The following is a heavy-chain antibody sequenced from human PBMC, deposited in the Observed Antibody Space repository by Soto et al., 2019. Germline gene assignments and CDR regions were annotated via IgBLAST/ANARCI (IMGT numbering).Heavy chain of an antibody. D-gene: IGHD2-15*01. CDR3: ARGRAADAFDI. CDR1: GGSFSGYY. Sequence: PSETLSLACAVYGGSFSGYYWSWIRQPPGKGLEWIGEINHSGSTNYNPSLKSRVTISVDTSKNQFSLKLSSVTAADTAVYYCARGRAADAFDIWGQRTMVTGSS. J-gene: IGHJ3*02. CDR2: INHSGST. V-gene: IGHV4-34*01.